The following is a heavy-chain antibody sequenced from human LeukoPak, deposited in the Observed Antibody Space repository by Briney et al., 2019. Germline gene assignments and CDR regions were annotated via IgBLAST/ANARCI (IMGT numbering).Heavy chain of an antibody. J-gene: IGHJ4*02. V-gene: IGHV1-3*01. CDR3: VRDGYSYGLLSKDFDY. CDR1: GYXFTSXX. D-gene: IGHD5-18*01. Sequence: ASVKVSCKASGYXFTSXXXXWVRQXPGQTXXXXXXXNVANGNTKYSQKFQGRVTITRDTSASTAYMDLSSLRSEDTAVYYCVRDGYSYGLLSKDFDYWGQGTLVTVSS. CDR2: XNVANGNT.